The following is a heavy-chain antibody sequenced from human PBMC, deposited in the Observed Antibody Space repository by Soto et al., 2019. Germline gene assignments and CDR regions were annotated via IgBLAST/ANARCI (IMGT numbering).Heavy chain of an antibody. CDR3: AKAAFRIRFLEWSQTSDYYYGMDV. Sequence: GGSLRLSCAASGFTFSSYGMHWVRQAPGKGLEWVAVISYDGSNKYYADSVKGRFTISRDNSKNTLYLQMNSLRAEDTAVYYCAKAAFRIRFLEWSQTSDYYYGMDVWGQGTTVTVSS. D-gene: IGHD3-3*01. V-gene: IGHV3-30*18. J-gene: IGHJ6*02. CDR2: ISYDGSNK. CDR1: GFTFSSYG.